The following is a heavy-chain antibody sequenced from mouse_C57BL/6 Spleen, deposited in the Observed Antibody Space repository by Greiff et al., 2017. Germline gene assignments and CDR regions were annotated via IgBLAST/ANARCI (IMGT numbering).Heavy chain of an antibody. CDR2: IDPSDSYT. CDR3: ARSSSGFPMDY. D-gene: IGHD3-2*02. Sequence: VQLQQPGAELVMPGASVKLSCKASGYTFTSYWMHWVKQRPGQGLEWIGEIDPSDSYTNYNQKFKGKSTLTVDKSSSTAYMQLSSLTSEDSAVYYCARSSSGFPMDYWGQGTSVTVSS. J-gene: IGHJ4*01. CDR1: GYTFTSYW. V-gene: IGHV1-69*01.